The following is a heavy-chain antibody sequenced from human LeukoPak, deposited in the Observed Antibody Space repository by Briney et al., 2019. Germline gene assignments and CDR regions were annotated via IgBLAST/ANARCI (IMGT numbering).Heavy chain of an antibody. V-gene: IGHV4-4*07. J-gene: IGHJ3*02. CDR2: IYTSGST. D-gene: IGHD1-26*01. CDR3: ASSEVLLDAFDI. Sequence: PSETLSLTCTVSGGSISSYYWSWIRQPAGKGLGWIGRIYTSGSTNYNPSLKSRVTMSVDTSKNQFSLKLSSVTAADTAVYYCASSEVLLDAFDIWGQGTMVTVSS. CDR1: GGSISSYY.